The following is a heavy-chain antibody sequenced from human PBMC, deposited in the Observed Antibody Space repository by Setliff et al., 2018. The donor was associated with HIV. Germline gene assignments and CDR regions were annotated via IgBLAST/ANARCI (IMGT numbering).Heavy chain of an antibody. CDR3: ARGPPFAY. J-gene: IGHJ4*02. CDR1: GGSFIGSSFQ. CDR2: IAYSGTTMYT. Sequence: PSETLSLTCTVSGGSFIGSSFQSTWIRQTPGKGLEWIADIAYSGTTMYTNYNPSLESRVIVSEDTSRDQFFLKLTSVTADDTATYYCARGPPFAYWGQGLLVTVSS. V-gene: IGHV4-39*07.